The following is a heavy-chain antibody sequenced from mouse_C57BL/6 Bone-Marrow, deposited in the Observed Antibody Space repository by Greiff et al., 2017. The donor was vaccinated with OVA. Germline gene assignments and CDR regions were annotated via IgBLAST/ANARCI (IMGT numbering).Heavy chain of an antibody. CDR1: GYTFTNYW. Sequence: QVQLKQSGAELVRPGTSVKMSCKASGYTFTNYWIGWAKQRPGHGLEWIGDIYPGGGYTNYNEKFKGKATLTADKSSSTAYMQFSSLTSEDSAIYYCARARYYGRGGFAYWGQGTLVTVSA. V-gene: IGHV1-63*01. D-gene: IGHD1-1*01. CDR3: ARARYYGRGGFAY. CDR2: IYPGGGYT. J-gene: IGHJ3*01.